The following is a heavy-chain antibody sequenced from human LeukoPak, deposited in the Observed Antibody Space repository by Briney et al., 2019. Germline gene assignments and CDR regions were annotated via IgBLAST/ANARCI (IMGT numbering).Heavy chain of an antibody. Sequence: GASVKVSCKASGGTFSSYAISWVRQAPGQGLEWMGGIIPIFGTANYAQKFQGRVTITADESTSTAYMELSSLRSEDTAVYYCARGYYGSGSYSYCFDYWGQGTLVTVSS. CDR1: GGTFSSYA. D-gene: IGHD3-10*01. J-gene: IGHJ4*02. V-gene: IGHV1-69*13. CDR2: IIPIFGTA. CDR3: ARGYYGSGSYSYCFDY.